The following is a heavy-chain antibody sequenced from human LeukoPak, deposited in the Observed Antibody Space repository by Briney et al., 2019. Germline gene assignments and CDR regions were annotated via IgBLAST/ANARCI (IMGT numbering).Heavy chain of an antibody. Sequence: PGRSLRLSCAASGFTFSSYGMHWVRQAPGKGLERVAVIWYDGSNKYYADSVKGRFTISRDNSKNTLYLQMNSLRAEDTAVYYCARDSFRYDSSGYYYGSTPSFDYWGQGALVTVSS. D-gene: IGHD3-22*01. CDR2: IWYDGSNK. V-gene: IGHV3-33*01. J-gene: IGHJ4*02. CDR3: ARDSFRYDSSGYYYGSTPSFDY. CDR1: GFTFSSYG.